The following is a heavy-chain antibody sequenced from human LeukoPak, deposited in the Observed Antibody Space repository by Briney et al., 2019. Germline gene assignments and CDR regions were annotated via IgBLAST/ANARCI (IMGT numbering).Heavy chain of an antibody. CDR1: GDSISSFY. CDR3: ARDYSSAWCSKKYGMDV. V-gene: IGHV4-59*01. Sequence: PSETLSLTCTVSGDSISSFYWSWIRQPPGKGLEWIGYIHYSGSTNYNPSLKSRVTISVDTSKNQFSLKVTSVTAADTAVYYCARDYSSAWCSKKYGMDVWGQGTTVTVS. D-gene: IGHD6-13*01. J-gene: IGHJ6*02. CDR2: IHYSGST.